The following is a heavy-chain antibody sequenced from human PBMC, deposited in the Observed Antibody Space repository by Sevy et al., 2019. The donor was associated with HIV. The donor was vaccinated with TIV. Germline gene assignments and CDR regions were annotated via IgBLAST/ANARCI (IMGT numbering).Heavy chain of an antibody. CDR3: TRWKGAQSIFDY. J-gene: IGHJ4*02. Sequence: GGSRKLSGTTFGFPFGDFALGGVRRAPGKGRGGVVFFKGKRLYGTLHNPASVKGRFAISRDDSKGIAYLQMNDLKIEDTGVYYCTRWKGAQSIFDYWGQGALVTVSS. CDR1: GFPFGDFA. D-gene: IGHD1-1*01. V-gene: IGHV3-49*04. CDR2: FKGKRLYGTL.